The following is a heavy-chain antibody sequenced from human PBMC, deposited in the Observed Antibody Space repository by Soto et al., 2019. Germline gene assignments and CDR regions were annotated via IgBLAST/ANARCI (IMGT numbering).Heavy chain of an antibody. CDR2: IYHSGST. Sequence: SETLSLTCAVSGGSMNSGGYTWSWIRQPPGKGLEWIGYIYHSGSTYYNPSLKSRVTISVDRSKNQFSLQLSSVTAADTAVYYCASDGYGMDVWGQRTTVTVYS. V-gene: IGHV4-30-2*01. CDR1: GGSMNSGGYT. CDR3: ASDGYGMDV. J-gene: IGHJ6*02.